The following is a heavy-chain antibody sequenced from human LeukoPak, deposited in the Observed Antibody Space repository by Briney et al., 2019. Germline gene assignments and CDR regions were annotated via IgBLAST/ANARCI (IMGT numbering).Heavy chain of an antibody. V-gene: IGHV3-15*01. CDR2: IKSKGDGGTT. D-gene: IGHD2-15*01. Sequence: GGSLRLSCVGSGVTFSNAWMSWIRQAPGKGLQWVGHIKSKGDGGTTEYAAPVKGRFTISRDDSKNTLYLQMNSLKSEDAALYYCTALGAASEYWGQGALVTVSS. J-gene: IGHJ4*02. CDR1: GVTFSNAW. CDR3: TALGAASEY.